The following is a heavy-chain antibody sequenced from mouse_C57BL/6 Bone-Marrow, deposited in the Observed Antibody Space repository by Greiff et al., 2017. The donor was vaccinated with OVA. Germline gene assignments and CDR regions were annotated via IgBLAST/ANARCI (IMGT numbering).Heavy chain of an antibody. D-gene: IGHD1-1*01. CDR2: IRLKSDNYAT. Sequence: EVQLVESGGGLVQPGGSMKLSCVASGFTFSNYWMNWVRQSPEKGLEWVAQIRLKSDNYATHYAESVKGRFTISRDDSKSSVYLQMNNLRAEDTGIYYCTWYYYGSSHWYFDVWGTGTTVTVSS. CDR1: GFTFSNYW. J-gene: IGHJ1*03. CDR3: TWYYYGSSHWYFDV. V-gene: IGHV6-3*01.